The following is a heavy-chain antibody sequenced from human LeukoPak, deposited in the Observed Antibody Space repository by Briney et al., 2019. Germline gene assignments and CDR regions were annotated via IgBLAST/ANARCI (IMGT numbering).Heavy chain of an antibody. CDR2: IYSGGST. D-gene: IGHD2-21*01. CDR1: GFIVSGTY. V-gene: IGHV3-53*04. Sequence: GGSPRLSCAASGFIVSGTYMSWVRQAPGKGLEWVSVIYSGGSTYYPDSVKGRFTISRHNSKDTLYLQMNSLRPEDTAVYYCTRGQVNPFDYWGQGTLVTVSS. CDR3: TRGQVNPFDY. J-gene: IGHJ4*02.